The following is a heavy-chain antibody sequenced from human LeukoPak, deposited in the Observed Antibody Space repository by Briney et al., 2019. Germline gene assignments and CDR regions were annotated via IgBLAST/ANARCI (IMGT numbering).Heavy chain of an antibody. CDR1: GFTFSDFW. CDR3: AKYIRSFDY. Sequence: PGGSLRLSCAASGFTFSDFWMTWVRQAPGKGLEWVANIDQGGRETYYVDSVEGRFTISRDNAKNSLFLQMNSLRAEDTAVYYCAKYIRSFDYWGQGTLVTVSS. V-gene: IGHV3-7*02. J-gene: IGHJ4*02. D-gene: IGHD1-14*01. CDR2: IDQGGRET.